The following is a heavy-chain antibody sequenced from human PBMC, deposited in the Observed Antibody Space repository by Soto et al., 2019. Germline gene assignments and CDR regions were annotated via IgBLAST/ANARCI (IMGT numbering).Heavy chain of an antibody. CDR1: GGSISSYY. D-gene: IGHD4-17*01. Sequence: SETLSLTCTVSGGSISSYYWSWIRQPPGKGLEWIGYIYYSGSTNYNPSLKSRVTISVDTSKNQFSLKLSSVTAADTAVYYCARHDDGDYDNWFDPWGQGTLVTVSS. J-gene: IGHJ5*02. V-gene: IGHV4-59*08. CDR2: IYYSGST. CDR3: ARHDDGDYDNWFDP.